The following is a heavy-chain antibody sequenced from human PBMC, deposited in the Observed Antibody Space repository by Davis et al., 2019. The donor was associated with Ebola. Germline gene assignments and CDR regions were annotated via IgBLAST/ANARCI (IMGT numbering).Heavy chain of an antibody. V-gene: IGHV3-7*01. Sequence: GESLKISCAASGFTFSSYWMSWVRQAPGKGLEWVANIKQDGSEKYYVDSVKGRFTISRDNAKNSLYLQMNSLRAEDTAVYYCARAPVAGTNFDYWGQGTLVTVSS. CDR1: GFTFSSYW. CDR2: IKQDGSEK. J-gene: IGHJ4*02. CDR3: ARAPVAGTNFDY. D-gene: IGHD6-19*01.